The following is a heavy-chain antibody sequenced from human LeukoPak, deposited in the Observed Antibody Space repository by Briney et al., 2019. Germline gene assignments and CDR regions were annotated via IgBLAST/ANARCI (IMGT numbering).Heavy chain of an antibody. CDR1: GGSISTYY. V-gene: IGHV4-59*01. CDR3: ARGYCSGGSCRNFFDP. J-gene: IGHJ5*02. D-gene: IGHD2-15*01. CDR2: IYYSGST. Sequence: PSETLSLTCTASGGSISTYYWSWIRQPPGKELEWIGYIYYSGSTNYNPSLKSRVTISVDTYRNQFSLKLSSVTAADTAVYYCARGYCSGGSCRNFFDPWGQGTLVTVSS.